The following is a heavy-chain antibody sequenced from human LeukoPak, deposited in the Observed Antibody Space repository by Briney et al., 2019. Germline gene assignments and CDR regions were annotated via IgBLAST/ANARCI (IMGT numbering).Heavy chain of an antibody. D-gene: IGHD4-23*01. Sequence: ASVKVSCKASGYSFINFAIHWVRQAPGHRLEWMGWINAGNGKTKYSQKFQGRVTMTRDTSTSTVYTELSSLRSEDTAVYYCAREATFSDYGGNSEWGQGTLVTVSS. CDR1: GYSFINFA. V-gene: IGHV1-3*01. CDR3: AREATFSDYGGNSE. J-gene: IGHJ4*02. CDR2: INAGNGKT.